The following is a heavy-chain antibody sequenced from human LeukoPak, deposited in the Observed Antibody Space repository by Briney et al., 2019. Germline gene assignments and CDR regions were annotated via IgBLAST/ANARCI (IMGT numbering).Heavy chain of an antibody. CDR2: ISGSGGST. Sequence: GGSLRHSCAASGFTFSSYGMSWVRQAPGKGLEWVSAISGSGGSTYYADSVKGRFTISRDNSKNTLYLQMNSLRAEDTAVYYCAKGIAAIFFISDYWGRGTLVTVSS. CDR1: GFTFSSYG. V-gene: IGHV3-23*01. CDR3: AKGIAAIFFISDY. J-gene: IGHJ4*02. D-gene: IGHD3-9*01.